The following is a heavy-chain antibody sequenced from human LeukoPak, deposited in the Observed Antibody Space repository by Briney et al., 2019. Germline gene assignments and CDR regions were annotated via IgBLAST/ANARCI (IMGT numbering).Heavy chain of an antibody. CDR1: SGSISTYY. CDR3: ARTGIVGATPDY. J-gene: IGHJ4*02. D-gene: IGHD1-26*01. V-gene: IGHV4-59*01. CDR2: IHYSGST. Sequence: SETLSLTCSVSSGSISTYYWSWIRQPPGKGLEWIGYIHYSGSTNYNPSLRSRVTISVDTSKNQFSLKLSSVTAADTAVYYCARTGIVGATPDYWGQGALVTVSS.